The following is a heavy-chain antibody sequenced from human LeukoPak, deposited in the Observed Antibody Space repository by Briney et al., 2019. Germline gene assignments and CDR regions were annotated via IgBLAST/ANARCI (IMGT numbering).Heavy chain of an antibody. Sequence: SETLSLTCAVTGGSISNYYWSWIRQPPGKGLEWIGDIYYSGSTNYNSALKGRVTISVDTSKNQFSLFLSSVTAADTAVYYCARGPPDYHWLVWCYFDYWSQGTLVTVSS. CDR3: ARGPPDYHWLVWCYFDY. V-gene: IGHV4-59*01. CDR1: GGSISNYY. CDR2: IYYSGST. D-gene: IGHD6-19*01. J-gene: IGHJ4*02.